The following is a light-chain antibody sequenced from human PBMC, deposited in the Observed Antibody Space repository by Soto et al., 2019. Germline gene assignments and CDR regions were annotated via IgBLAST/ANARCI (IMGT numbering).Light chain of an antibody. Sequence: EIQLTQSPGTLPVSVGDRASLTCRASQNISRYFVAWYQHKPGQPPRLLISGATRRGTGTPDRCSGEGTGTYFTLSSSRLDPEVVTVYCRQYNGNSPTFGQGTKVDIK. J-gene: IGKJ1*01. CDR1: QNISRYF. CDR3: QYNGNSPT. V-gene: IGKV3-20*01. CDR2: GAT.